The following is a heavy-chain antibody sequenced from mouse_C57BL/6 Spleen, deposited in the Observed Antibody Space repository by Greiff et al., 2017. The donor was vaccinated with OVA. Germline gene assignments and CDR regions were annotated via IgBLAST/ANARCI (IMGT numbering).Heavy chain of an antibody. CDR3: ARKGVYYYEGAMDY. D-gene: IGHD1-1*01. J-gene: IGHJ4*01. V-gene: IGHV1-50*01. CDR2: IDPSDSYT. CDR1: GYTFTSYW. Sequence: QVQLQQPGAELVKPGASVKLSCKASGYTFTSYWMQWVKQRPGQGLEWIGEIDPSDSYTNYNQKFKGKATLTGDTSSSTAYMQLSSLTSEDAAVYYCARKGVYYYEGAMDYWGQGTSVTVSS.